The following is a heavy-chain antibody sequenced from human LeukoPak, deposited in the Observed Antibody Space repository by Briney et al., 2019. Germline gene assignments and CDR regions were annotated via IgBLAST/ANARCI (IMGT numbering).Heavy chain of an antibody. V-gene: IGHV3-7*03. CDR1: GFTFSSYW. J-gene: IGHJ6*04. CDR3: ARKAYGLDV. CDR2: IKQDGSEK. Sequence: GGSLRLSCAPSGFTFSSYWMSWVRQAPGKGLEWVANIKQDGSEKYYVDSVKGRFTISRDNAKNSLYLQMNSLRAEDTAVYYCARKAYGLDVWGKGTTVTVSS.